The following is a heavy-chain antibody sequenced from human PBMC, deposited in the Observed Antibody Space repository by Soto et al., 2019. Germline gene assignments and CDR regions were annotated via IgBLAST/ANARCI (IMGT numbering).Heavy chain of an antibody. D-gene: IGHD6-19*01. V-gene: IGHV1-46*01. Sequence: GASVKVSCKASGYTFTSYYMHWVRQAPGQGLEWMGIINPSGGSTSYAQKFQGRVTMTRDTSTSTVYMELSSLRSEDTAVYYCARDFRGGIAVAPPRGNWFDPWGQGTLVTVSS. J-gene: IGHJ5*02. CDR1: GYTFTSYY. CDR2: INPSGGST. CDR3: ARDFRGGIAVAPPRGNWFDP.